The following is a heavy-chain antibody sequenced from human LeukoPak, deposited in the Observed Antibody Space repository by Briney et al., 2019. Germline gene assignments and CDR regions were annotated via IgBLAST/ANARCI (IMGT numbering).Heavy chain of an antibody. V-gene: IGHV3-53*01. CDR1: GFTVSSNY. Sequence: PGGSLRLSCAASGFTVSSNYMSWVRQAPGKGLEWVSIIYSGGSTFYADSVKGRFTISRDNSKNTLYLQMNSLRAEDTAVYYCAKGGGYTSGWNFDYWGQGTLVTVSS. J-gene: IGHJ4*02. CDR3: AKGGGYTSGWNFDY. CDR2: IYSGGST. D-gene: IGHD6-19*01.